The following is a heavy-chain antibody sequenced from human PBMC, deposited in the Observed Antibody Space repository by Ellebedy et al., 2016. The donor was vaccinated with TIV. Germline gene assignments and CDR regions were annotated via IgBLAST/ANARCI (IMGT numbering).Heavy chain of an antibody. V-gene: IGHV3-21*01. D-gene: IGHD3-10*01. Sequence: GESLKISXAASGFTFSSYSMNWVRQAPGKGLEWVSSISSSSSYIYYADSVKGRFTISRDNSKNSLYLQMNSLRAEDTAVYYCASHYYGSGSLWADLDYWGQGTLVTVSS. CDR2: ISSSSSYI. CDR1: GFTFSSYS. J-gene: IGHJ4*02. CDR3: ASHYYGSGSLWADLDY.